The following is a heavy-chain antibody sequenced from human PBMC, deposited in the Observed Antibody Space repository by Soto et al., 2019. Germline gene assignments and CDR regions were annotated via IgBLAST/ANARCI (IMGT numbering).Heavy chain of an antibody. CDR2: IKQDGSEK. Sequence: PGGSLRLSCAASGFTFSSYWMSWVRQAPGKGLEWVANIKQDGSEKYYVDSVKGRFTISRDNAKNSLYLQMNSLRAEDTAVYYCARVFRYFRGVITNPFDYWGQGTLVTVSS. J-gene: IGHJ4*02. V-gene: IGHV3-7*01. CDR3: ARVFRYFRGVITNPFDY. CDR1: GFTFSSYW. D-gene: IGHD3-10*02.